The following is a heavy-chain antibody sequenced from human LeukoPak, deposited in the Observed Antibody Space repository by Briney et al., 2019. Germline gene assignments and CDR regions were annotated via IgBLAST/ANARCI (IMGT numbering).Heavy chain of an antibody. V-gene: IGHV3-21*01. J-gene: IGHJ4*02. Sequence: PGGSLRLSCAASGFTFSSYSMNWVRQAPGEGLEWVSSISSTSGSISYADSVKGRFSISRDNAKNSLYLQMHSLRAEDTAVYYCARGAYGTYDYWGQGTLVIVSS. D-gene: IGHD4-17*01. CDR1: GFTFSSYS. CDR3: ARGAYGTYDY. CDR2: ISSTSGSI.